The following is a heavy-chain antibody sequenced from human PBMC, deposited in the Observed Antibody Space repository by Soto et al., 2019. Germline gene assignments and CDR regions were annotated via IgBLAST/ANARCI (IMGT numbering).Heavy chain of an antibody. CDR3: AREEWEPLRDYYYGMDV. CDR1: GGSFSGYY. V-gene: IGHV4-34*01. CDR2: INHSGST. J-gene: IGHJ6*02. Sequence: QVQLQQWGAGLLKPSETLSLTCAVYGGSFSGYYWSWIRQPPGKGLEWIGEINHSGSTNYNPSLKSRVTISVDTSKNQFSLKLSSVTAADTAVYYCAREEWEPLRDYYYGMDVWGQGTTVTVSS. D-gene: IGHD1-26*01.